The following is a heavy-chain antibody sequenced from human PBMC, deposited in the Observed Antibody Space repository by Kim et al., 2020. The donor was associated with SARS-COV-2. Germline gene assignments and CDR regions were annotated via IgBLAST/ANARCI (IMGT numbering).Heavy chain of an antibody. V-gene: IGHV3-21*01. D-gene: IGHD6-25*01. J-gene: IGHJ6*02. CDR1: GFTFSSYS. CDR3: AREDGRQIEYYYYYYGMDV. Sequence: GGSLRLSCAASGFTFSSYSMNWVRQAPGKGLEWVSFISCSSSYIYYADSVKGRFTISRDNAKNSLYLQMNSLRAEDTAVYYCAREDGRQIEYYYYYYGMDVWGQGTTVTVSS. CDR2: ISCSSSYI.